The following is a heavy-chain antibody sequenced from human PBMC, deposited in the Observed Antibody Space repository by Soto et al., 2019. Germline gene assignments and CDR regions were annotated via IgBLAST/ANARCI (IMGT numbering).Heavy chain of an antibody. Sequence: GGFLRLSCTASGFNFRNYGMQWVRQAPGKGLEWVAVISYDGSKEYYADSVKGRFTISRDTSKNTLYLQMNSLRPEDTAVYYCAKTLRFLEWLSLDAFDIWGQGTMVTVSS. V-gene: IGHV3-30*18. CDR2: ISYDGSKE. CDR1: GFNFRNYG. J-gene: IGHJ3*02. D-gene: IGHD3-3*01. CDR3: AKTLRFLEWLSLDAFDI.